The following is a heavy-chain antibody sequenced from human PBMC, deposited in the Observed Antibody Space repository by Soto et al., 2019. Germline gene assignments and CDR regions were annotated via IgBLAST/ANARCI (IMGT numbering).Heavy chain of an antibody. CDR1: GFTVSTKS. D-gene: IGHD3-16*01. CDR2: IYSGGST. V-gene: IGHV3-66*01. J-gene: IGHJ4*02. Sequence: EVQMVESGGGLVQPGGSLRLSCAASGFTVSTKSMSWVRQAPGKGLERVSVIYSGGSTFYADSVRGRFTISRDNSKNTVNLQMSSLRAEDTAVYYCARDPWAADYWGQGTLVTVSS. CDR3: ARDPWAADY.